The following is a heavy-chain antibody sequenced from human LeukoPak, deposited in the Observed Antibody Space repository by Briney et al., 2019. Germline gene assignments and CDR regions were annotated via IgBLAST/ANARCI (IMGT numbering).Heavy chain of an antibody. CDR2: INQDGSEK. V-gene: IGHV3-7*01. Sequence: GGSLRLSCAASGFTFTNYWMSWVRQAPGKGLVWVANINQDGSEKYYVDSVKGRFTVSRDNAKNSVYLQMNSLRTEDTAIYYCAGAWSRVDGFDIWGQGTMVTVSS. CDR1: GFTFTNYW. J-gene: IGHJ3*02. D-gene: IGHD2-8*02. CDR3: AGAWSRVDGFDI.